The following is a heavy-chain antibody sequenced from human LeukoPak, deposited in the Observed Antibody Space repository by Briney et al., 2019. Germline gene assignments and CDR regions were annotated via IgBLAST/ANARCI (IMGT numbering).Heavy chain of an antibody. CDR1: GGSFSNYG. CDR2: ITPIFGTA. D-gene: IGHD3-16*02. CDR3: ARGSFYDYIWGSYRSGGYMDV. V-gene: IGHV1-69*06. J-gene: IGHJ6*03. Sequence: SVKVSCKASGGSFSNYGISWVRQAPGQGLEWMGGITPIFGTANYAQKFQGRVTITADKSTSTAFMELSSLRSEDTAVYFCARGSFYDYIWGSYRSGGYMDVWGKGTTVTVSS.